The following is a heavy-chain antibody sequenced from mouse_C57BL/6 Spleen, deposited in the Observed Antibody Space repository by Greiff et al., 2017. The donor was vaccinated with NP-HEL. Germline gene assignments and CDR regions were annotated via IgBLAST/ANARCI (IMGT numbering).Heavy chain of an antibody. Sequence: VKVVESGPGLVAPSQSLSITCTVSGFSLTSYGVHWVRQPPGKGLEWLVVIWSDGSTTYNSALKSRLSISKDNSKSQVFLKMNSLQTDDTAMYYCATNYGSSYWYFDVWGTGTTVTVSS. CDR3: ATNYGSSYWYFDV. D-gene: IGHD1-1*01. J-gene: IGHJ1*03. V-gene: IGHV2-6*03. CDR2: IWSDGST. CDR1: GFSLTSYG.